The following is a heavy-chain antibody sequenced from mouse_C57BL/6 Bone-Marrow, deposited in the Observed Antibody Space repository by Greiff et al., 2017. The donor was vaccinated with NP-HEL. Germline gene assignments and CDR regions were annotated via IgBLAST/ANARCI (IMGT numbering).Heavy chain of an antibody. J-gene: IGHJ2*01. CDR3: AREGAIYSYFDY. Sequence: EVQLQESEGGLVQPGSSMKLSCTASGFTFSDYYMAWVRQVPEKGLEWVANINYDGSSTYYLDSLKSRFIISRDNAKNILYLQMSSLKSEDTATDYCAREGAIYSYFDYWGQGTTLTVSS. CDR1: GFTFSDYY. CDR2: INYDGSST. V-gene: IGHV5-16*01. D-gene: IGHD2-1*01.